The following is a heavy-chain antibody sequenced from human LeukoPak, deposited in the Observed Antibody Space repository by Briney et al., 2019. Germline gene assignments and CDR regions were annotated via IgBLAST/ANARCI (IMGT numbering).Heavy chain of an antibody. Sequence: PGESLRLSCAASGFTFSSYDMYWVRQAPGKGLDWVAFVRYDGSQKYYADSVKGRFTLSRDKSKNTLYLQMNSLRAEDTAVFYCAKGGARLHSYYFDYWGQGTLVTVSS. J-gene: IGHJ4*02. CDR1: GFTFSSYD. V-gene: IGHV3-30*02. D-gene: IGHD1-26*01. CDR3: AKGGARLHSYYFDY. CDR2: VRYDGSQK.